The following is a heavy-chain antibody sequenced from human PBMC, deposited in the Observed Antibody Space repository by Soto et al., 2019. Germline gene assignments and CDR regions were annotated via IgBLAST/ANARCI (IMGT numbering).Heavy chain of an antibody. CDR1: GFTFSHAW. CDR3: AKGVPVRGVIIGYFDY. CDR2: IKREIDGGGT. Sequence: GGSLRLSCAASGFTFSHAWMNWVRQTPGKGLEWVGRIKREIDGGGTYYADSVKGRFTISRDNSKNTLYLQMNSLRAEDTAVYYCAKGVPVRGVIIGYFDYWGQGTLVTVSS. D-gene: IGHD3-10*01. V-gene: IGHV3-15*07. J-gene: IGHJ4*02.